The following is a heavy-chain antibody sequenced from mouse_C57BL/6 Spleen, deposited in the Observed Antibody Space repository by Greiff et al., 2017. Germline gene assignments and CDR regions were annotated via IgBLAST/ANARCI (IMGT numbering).Heavy chain of an antibody. D-gene: IGHD1-1*01. V-gene: IGHV1-15*01. CDR1: GYTFTDYE. CDR2: IDPETGGT. Sequence: VQLVESGAELVRPGASVTLSCKASGYTFTDYEMHWVKQTPVHGLEWIGAIDPETGGTAYNQKFKGKAILTADKSSSTAYMELRSLTSEDSAVYYCTRSTTVVAPVYAMDYWGQGTSVTVSS. CDR3: TRSTTVVAPVYAMDY. J-gene: IGHJ4*01.